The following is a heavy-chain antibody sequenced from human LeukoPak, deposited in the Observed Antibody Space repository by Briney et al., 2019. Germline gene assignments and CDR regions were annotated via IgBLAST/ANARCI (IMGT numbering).Heavy chain of an antibody. CDR3: ARRRGRYCSGGSCYLDDAFDI. Sequence: KASETLSLTCTVSGGSISSYYWSWIRQPLGKGLEWIGYIYYSGSTNYNPSLKSRVTISVDTSKNQFSLKLSSVTAADTAVYYCARRRGRYCSGGSCYLDDAFDIWGQGTMVTVSS. V-gene: IGHV4-59*08. CDR2: IYYSGST. CDR1: GGSISSYY. D-gene: IGHD2-15*01. J-gene: IGHJ3*02.